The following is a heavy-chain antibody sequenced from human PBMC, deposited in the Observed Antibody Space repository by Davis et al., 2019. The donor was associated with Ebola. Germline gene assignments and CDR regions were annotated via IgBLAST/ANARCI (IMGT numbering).Heavy chain of an antibody. D-gene: IGHD5-18*01. CDR3: AKRPIDSYGSVDY. CDR1: GFTFSSYA. V-gene: IGHV3-23*01. CDR2: ISGSGGST. Sequence: GESLKISCAASGFTFSSYAMSWVRQAPGKGLEWVSAISGSGGSTYYADSVKGRFTISRDNSKNTLYLQMNSLRAEDTAVYYCAKRPIDSYGSVDYWGQGTLVTVSS. J-gene: IGHJ4*02.